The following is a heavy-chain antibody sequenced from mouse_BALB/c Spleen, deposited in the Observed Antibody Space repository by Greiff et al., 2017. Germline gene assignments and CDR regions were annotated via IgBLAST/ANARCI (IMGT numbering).Heavy chain of an antibody. D-gene: IGHD1-1*01. CDR3: VRHDYYGSSYISYWYFDV. V-gene: IGHV10-1*02. Sequence: EVQGVESGGGLVQPKGSLKLSCAASGFTFNTYAMNWVRQAPGKGLEWVARIRSKSNNYATYYADSVKDRFTISRDDSQSMLYLQMNNLKTEDTAMYYCVRHDYYGSSYISYWYFDVWGAGTTVTVSS. J-gene: IGHJ1*01. CDR1: GFTFNTYA. CDR2: IRSKSNNYAT.